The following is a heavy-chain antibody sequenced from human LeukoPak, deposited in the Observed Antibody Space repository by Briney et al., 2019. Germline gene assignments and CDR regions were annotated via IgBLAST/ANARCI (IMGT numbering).Heavy chain of an antibody. J-gene: IGHJ5*02. CDR2: INHSGST. CDR1: GFTFSSYA. Sequence: PGGSLRLSSVASGFTFSSYAMSWLRQPPGKGLEGIGEINHSGSTNYNPSLKSRVTISVDTSKNQFSLKLSSVTAADTAVYYCARGAYYRVLDNWFDPWGQGTLVTVSS. CDR3: ARGAYYRVLDNWFDP. V-gene: IGHV4-34*01. D-gene: IGHD1-26*01.